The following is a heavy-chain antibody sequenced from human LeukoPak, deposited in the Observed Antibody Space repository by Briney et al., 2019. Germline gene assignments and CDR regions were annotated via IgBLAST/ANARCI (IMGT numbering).Heavy chain of an antibody. D-gene: IGHD5-18*01. CDR1: GGSISSYY. J-gene: IGHJ6*02. CDR3: ARGRGYSYGYSYYYYGMDV. Sequence: SETLSLTCTVSGGSISSYYWSWIRQPAGKGLEWIGRIYTGGSTNYNPSLKSRVTMSVDTSKNQFSLKLSSVTAADTAVYYCARGRGYSYGYSYYYYGMDVWGQGTTVTVSS. CDR2: IYTGGST. V-gene: IGHV4-4*07.